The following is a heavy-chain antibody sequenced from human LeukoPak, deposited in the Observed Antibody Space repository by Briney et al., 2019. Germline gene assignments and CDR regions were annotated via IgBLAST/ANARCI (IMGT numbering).Heavy chain of an antibody. CDR3: ARMYGDYLGY. D-gene: IGHD4-17*01. CDR1: GFTFSSYG. V-gene: IGHV3-7*01. CDR2: INPDGSEK. Sequence: PGGSLRLSCAASGFTFSSYGMHWVRQAPGKGLEWAANINPDGSEKYYLDSVKGRMTISRDNAKNALYLQMNSLRAEDTAVFYCARMYGDYLGYWGQGTLVTVSS. J-gene: IGHJ4*02.